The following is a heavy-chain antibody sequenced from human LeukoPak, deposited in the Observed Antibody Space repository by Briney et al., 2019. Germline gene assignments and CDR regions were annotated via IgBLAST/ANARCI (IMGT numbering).Heavy chain of an antibody. CDR3: ARSQGTLTSPFDS. V-gene: IGHV3-21*06. D-gene: IGHD2-21*02. Sequence: PGGSLGLSCAASGFTFSSYGMNWVRQTPGKGLEWVSYISGSSSYIYYADSLKGRFTVSRDNTNTSLYLQMNSLRAEDTAAYYCARSQGTLTSPFDSWGHGTLVTVSS. CDR1: GFTFSSYG. J-gene: IGHJ4*01. CDR2: ISGSSSYI.